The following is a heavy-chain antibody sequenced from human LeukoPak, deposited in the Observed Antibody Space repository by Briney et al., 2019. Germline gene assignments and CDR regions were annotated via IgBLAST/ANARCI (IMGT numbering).Heavy chain of an antibody. CDR2: ITASGGNT. CDR3: AKGNGYSYGRYYFDY. Sequence: GGSLRLSCAASGFTFSSYAMGWVRQAPGKGLEWVSAITASGGNTYYADSVKGRFTISRDNSKNTLYLQVNNLRAEDTAVYYCAKGNGYSYGRYYFDYWGQGTLVTVSS. V-gene: IGHV3-23*01. CDR1: GFTFSSYA. J-gene: IGHJ4*02. D-gene: IGHD5-18*01.